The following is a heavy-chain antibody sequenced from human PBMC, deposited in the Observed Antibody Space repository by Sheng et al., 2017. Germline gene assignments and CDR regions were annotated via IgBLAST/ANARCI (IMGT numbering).Heavy chain of an antibody. CDR3: ARDAEVAGDH. J-gene: IGHJ4*02. CDR2: IDPKRGDRERGGT. D-gene: IGHD5-12*01. V-gene: IGHV1-2*06. CDR1: GYNFIGYY. Sequence: QVQLVQSGAEMKKPGASVKVSCRASGYNFIGYYLHWVRQAPGQGLEWMGRIDPKRGDRERGGTIYAQNFQGRVTMTTDTSITTAYMELSSLKSDDTAVYYCARDAEVAGDHWGQGTLVTVSS.